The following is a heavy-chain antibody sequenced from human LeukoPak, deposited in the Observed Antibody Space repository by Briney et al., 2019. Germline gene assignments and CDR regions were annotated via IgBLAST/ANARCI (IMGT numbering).Heavy chain of an antibody. CDR3: ATDGESRWLVPGGGVPLNYYYMDV. V-gene: IGHV3-30-3*01. Sequence: PGGSLRLSCAASGFTFSSYAMHWVRQAPGKGLEWVAVISYDGSNKYYADSVKGRFTISRDNSKNTLYLQMNSLRAEDTAVYYCATDGESRWLVPGGGVPLNYYYMDVWGKGTTVTVSS. CDR1: GFTFSSYA. D-gene: IGHD6-19*01. CDR2: ISYDGSNK. J-gene: IGHJ6*03.